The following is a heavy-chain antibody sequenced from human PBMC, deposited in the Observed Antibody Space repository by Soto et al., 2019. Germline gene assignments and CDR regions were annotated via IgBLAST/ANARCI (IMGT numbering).Heavy chain of an antibody. CDR2: ISAHNGNT. J-gene: IGHJ4*02. V-gene: IGHV1-18*01. Sequence: QVHLVQSGAEVKKPGASVKVSCKGSGYAFTTYGITWVRQAPGQGLEWMGWISAHNGNTNYAQKLQGRVTVTRDTSTSTAHMELRSLRSDVTAVYYCARGRDGDYWGQGAMVTVSS. D-gene: IGHD6-6*01. CDR1: GYAFTTYG. CDR3: ARGRDGDY.